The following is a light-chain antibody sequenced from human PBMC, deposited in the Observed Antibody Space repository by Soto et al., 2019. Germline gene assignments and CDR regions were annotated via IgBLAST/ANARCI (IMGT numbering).Light chain of an antibody. CDR1: SSNIGNNA. Sequence: QSVLTQPPSASGTPGQRVTISCSGSSSNIGNNAVNWYQQLPGTAPKLLIYSNNQRPSGVPDRFSGSKSGTSASLAISGLQSEDEADYYCAVWLDSLRLVFGGGTKLTVL. J-gene: IGLJ2*01. V-gene: IGLV1-44*01. CDR3: AVWLDSLRLV. CDR2: SNN.